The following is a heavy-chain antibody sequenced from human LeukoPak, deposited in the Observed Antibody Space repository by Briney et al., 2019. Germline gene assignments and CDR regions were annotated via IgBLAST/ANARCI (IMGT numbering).Heavy chain of an antibody. CDR2: IYYSGST. Sequence: PSETLSLTCTVSGGSISSYYWSWIRQPPGKGLEWIGYIYYSGSTNYNPSLKSRVTMSVDTSKNQISLKLSSVTAADTAVYYCAGALRGYSYGPTDYWGQGTLVTVSS. V-gene: IGHV4-59*01. CDR3: AGALRGYSYGPTDY. CDR1: GGSISSYY. J-gene: IGHJ4*02. D-gene: IGHD5-18*01.